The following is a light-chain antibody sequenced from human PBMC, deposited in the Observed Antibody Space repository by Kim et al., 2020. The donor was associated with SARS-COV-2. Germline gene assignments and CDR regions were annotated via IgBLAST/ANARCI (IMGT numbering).Light chain of an antibody. Sequence: EIVMTQSPATLSVSPGERATLSCRASQSVSSNLVWYQQKPGQAPRLLIYGASTRATGIPARFSGSGSGTEFTLSISSLQSEDFAVYYCHQYNDWPSTFGQGTKVDIK. V-gene: IGKV3-15*01. CDR3: HQYNDWPST. CDR1: QSVSSN. CDR2: GAS. J-gene: IGKJ1*01.